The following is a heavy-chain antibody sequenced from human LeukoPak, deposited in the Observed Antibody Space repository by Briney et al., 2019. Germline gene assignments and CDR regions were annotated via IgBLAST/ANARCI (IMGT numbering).Heavy chain of an antibody. Sequence: PGGSLRLSCAASGFTFSSYGMHWVRQAPGKGLEWVAVISYDGSNKYYADSVKGRFTISRDNSKNTLYLQMNSLRAEDTAVYYCAEGGDGYKFDYWGQGTLVTVSS. CDR2: ISYDGSNK. CDR3: AEGGDGYKFDY. CDR1: GFTFSSYG. V-gene: IGHV3-30*03. D-gene: IGHD5-24*01. J-gene: IGHJ4*02.